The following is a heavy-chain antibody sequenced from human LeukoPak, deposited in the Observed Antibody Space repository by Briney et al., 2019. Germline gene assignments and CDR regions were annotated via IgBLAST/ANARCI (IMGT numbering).Heavy chain of an antibody. V-gene: IGHV1-69*04. Sequence: GSSVKVSCKASGGTFSSYTISWVRQAPGQGLEWMGRIIPILGIANYAQKFQGRVTITADKSTSTAYMELSSLRSEDTAVYYCARELRFLEAFDYWGQGTLVTVSS. D-gene: IGHD3-3*01. CDR2: IIPILGIA. CDR1: GGTFSSYT. J-gene: IGHJ4*02. CDR3: ARELRFLEAFDY.